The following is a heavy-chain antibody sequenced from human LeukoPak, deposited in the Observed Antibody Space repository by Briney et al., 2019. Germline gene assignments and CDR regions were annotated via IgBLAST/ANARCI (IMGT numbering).Heavy chain of an antibody. V-gene: IGHV1-2*02. CDR2: INPNSGGT. Sequence: ASVKVSCKASGYTFTGYYMHWVRQAPGQGLEWMGWINPNSGGTNYAQKFQGRVTMTRDTSISTAYMELSRLRSDDTAVYYCASFDWLPPYLPDDAFDIWGQGTMVTVSS. J-gene: IGHJ3*02. D-gene: IGHD3-9*01. CDR3: ASFDWLPPYLPDDAFDI. CDR1: GYTFTGYY.